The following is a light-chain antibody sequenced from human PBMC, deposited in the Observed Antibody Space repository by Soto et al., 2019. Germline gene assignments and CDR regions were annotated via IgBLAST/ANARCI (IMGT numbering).Light chain of an antibody. V-gene: IGKV1-5*03. CDR2: KAS. CDR1: QSISSW. CDR3: QQDNSYPYT. Sequence: DIQMTQSPSTLSASVGDRVTITCRASQSISSWLAWYQQKPGKAPKLLIYKASSLESGVPSRFSRSGSGTEFTLTISSLQPDDFATYYCQQDNSYPYTFVQGTKMEIK. J-gene: IGKJ2*01.